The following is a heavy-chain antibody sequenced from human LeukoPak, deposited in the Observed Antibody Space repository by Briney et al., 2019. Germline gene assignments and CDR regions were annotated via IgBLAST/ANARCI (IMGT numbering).Heavy chain of an antibody. CDR1: GFSFSNYG. V-gene: IGHV3-30*02. Sequence: GGSLRLSCAASGFSFSNYGMHWVRQAPGKGLEWVAFTRYDGSNKYYADSVKGRFTISRDNSKNTLYLKMTSLRPDDTAVYYCAKDRLASNTHGYLIDDYWGQGTLVTVSS. CDR3: AKDRLASNTHGYLIDDY. D-gene: IGHD3-22*01. J-gene: IGHJ4*02. CDR2: TRYDGSNK.